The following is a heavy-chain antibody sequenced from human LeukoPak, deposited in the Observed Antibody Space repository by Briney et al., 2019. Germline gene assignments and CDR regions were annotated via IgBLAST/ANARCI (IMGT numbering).Heavy chain of an antibody. CDR1: GFSFRDFW. V-gene: IGHV3-7*01. Sequence: PGGPLRLSCAASGFSFRDFWKSWVHEAPERGVEWVAHIKEDNTADEYVHSVKGRFSISKDDDKNPLHLQLNSLRVEDTAVYYCARGGWELDYWGQGTLVTVSS. CDR2: IKEDNTAD. D-gene: IGHD1-1*01. J-gene: IGHJ4*02. CDR3: ARGGWELDY.